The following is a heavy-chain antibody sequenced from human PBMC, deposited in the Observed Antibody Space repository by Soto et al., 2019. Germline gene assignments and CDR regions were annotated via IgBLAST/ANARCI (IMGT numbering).Heavy chain of an antibody. D-gene: IGHD6-13*01. CDR1: GYTFTGYY. J-gene: IGHJ4*02. CDR2: INPNSGGT. CDR3: AREYTSAFGIAAAGPFDY. V-gene: IGHV1-2*02. Sequence: GASVKVSCKASGYTFTGYYMHWVRQAPGQGLEWMGWINPNSGGTNYAQKFQGRVTMTRDTSISTAYMELSRLRSDDTAVYYCAREYTSAFGIAAAGPFDYWGQGTLVTVSS.